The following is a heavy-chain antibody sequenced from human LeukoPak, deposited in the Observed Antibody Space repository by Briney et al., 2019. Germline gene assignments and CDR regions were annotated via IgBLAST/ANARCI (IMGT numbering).Heavy chain of an antibody. Sequence: PGGSLRLSCAASGFTFSCYAMSWVRQAPGKGLEWVSAISGSGGSTYYADSVKGRFTISRDNSKNTLYLQMNSLRAEDTAVYYCAKALALRTAMVTGEPKAFDYWGQGTLVIVSS. CDR2: ISGSGGST. CDR1: GFTFSCYA. V-gene: IGHV3-23*01. J-gene: IGHJ4*02. CDR3: AKALALRTAMVTGEPKAFDY. D-gene: IGHD5-18*01.